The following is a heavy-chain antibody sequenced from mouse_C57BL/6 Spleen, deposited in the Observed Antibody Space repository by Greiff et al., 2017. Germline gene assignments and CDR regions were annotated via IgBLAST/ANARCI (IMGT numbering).Heavy chain of an antibody. CDR2: IYPRSGNT. CDR3: ARDYDGGDY. D-gene: IGHD2-4*01. CDR1: GYTFTSYG. V-gene: IGHV1-81*01. Sequence: LLESGAELARPGASVKLSCKASGYTFTSYGISWVKQRTGQGLEWIGEIYPRSGNTYYNEKFKGKATLTADKSSSTAYMELRSLTSEDSAVYFCARDYDGGDYWGQGTTLTVSS. J-gene: IGHJ2*01.